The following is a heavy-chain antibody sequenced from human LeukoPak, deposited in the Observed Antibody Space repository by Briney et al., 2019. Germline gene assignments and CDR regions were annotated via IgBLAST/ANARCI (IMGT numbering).Heavy chain of an antibody. CDR2: IYTTGST. Sequence: SETLSLTCTVSGGSINDYYWTWIRQTAGKGLEWIGRIYTTGSTDYNPSLRSRVSMSIDTSRNQFSLKLTSVTAADTAVYSCGREPRNYFGGVYYFDYGAQGPLVTFP. CDR3: GREPRNYFGGVYYFDY. D-gene: IGHD2-21*01. J-gene: IGHJ4*02. CDR1: GGSINDYY. V-gene: IGHV4-4*07.